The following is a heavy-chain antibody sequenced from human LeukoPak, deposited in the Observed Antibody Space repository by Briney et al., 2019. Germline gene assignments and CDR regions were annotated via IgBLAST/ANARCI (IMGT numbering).Heavy chain of an antibody. J-gene: IGHJ4*02. D-gene: IGHD1-26*01. Sequence: AASVKVSCKASGYTFTSYYMHWVRQAPGQGLEWMGMINPSGGSTSYAQKFQGRVTMTRDTSTSTVYMELSSLRSEDTAVYYCARDQGESGSYSAFDYWGQGTLVTVSS. CDR1: GYTFTSYY. CDR2: INPSGGST. CDR3: ARDQGESGSYSAFDY. V-gene: IGHV1-46*01.